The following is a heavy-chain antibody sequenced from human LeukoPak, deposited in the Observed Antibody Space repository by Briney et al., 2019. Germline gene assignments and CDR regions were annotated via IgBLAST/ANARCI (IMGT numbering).Heavy chain of an antibody. V-gene: IGHV4-34*01. D-gene: IGHD3-3*01. CDR3: ARVYDFHNWFDP. J-gene: IGHJ5*02. Sequence: PSETLSLTCAVYGGSFSGYYWSWIRQPPGKGLEWIGEINHSGSTNYNPSLKSRVTISVDTSKNQFSLKLSSVTAADTAVYYCARVYDFHNWFDPWGQGTLVTVSS. CDR2: INHSGST. CDR1: GGSFSGYY.